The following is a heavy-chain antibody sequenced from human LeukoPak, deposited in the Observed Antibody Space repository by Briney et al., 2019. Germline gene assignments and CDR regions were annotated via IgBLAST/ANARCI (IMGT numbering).Heavy chain of an antibody. CDR3: ARHDNFIPY. J-gene: IGHJ4*02. Sequence: PGGSLRLSCAASGFTFNYYAMSWVRQAPGKGLEWVSGISDSGGSTYYTDSVKGRFTISRDNSKNTVYLQMNNLRAEDTAVYFCARHDNFIPYWGQGSLVTVSS. V-gene: IGHV3-23*01. CDR1: GFTFNYYA. D-gene: IGHD1-1*01. CDR2: ISDSGGST.